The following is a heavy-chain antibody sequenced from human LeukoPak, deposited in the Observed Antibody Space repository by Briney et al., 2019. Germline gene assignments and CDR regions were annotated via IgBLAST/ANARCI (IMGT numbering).Heavy chain of an antibody. Sequence: PSETLSLTCTVSGGPISSYYWSWIRQPPGKGLEWIGYIYYSGSTNYNPSLKSRVTISVDTSKNQFSLKLSSVTAADTAVYYCARDTILADWGQGTLVTVSS. CDR3: ARDTILAD. J-gene: IGHJ4*02. CDR2: IYYSGST. CDR1: GGPISSYY. D-gene: IGHD3-3*01. V-gene: IGHV4-59*01.